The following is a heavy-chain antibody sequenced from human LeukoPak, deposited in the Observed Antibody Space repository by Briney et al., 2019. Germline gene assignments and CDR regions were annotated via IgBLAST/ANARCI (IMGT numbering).Heavy chain of an antibody. Sequence: GGSLRPSCAASGFTFSSYSMNWVRQAPGKGLEWVSSISSSSSYIYYADSVKGRFTISRDNAKNSLYLQMNSLRAEDTAVYYCARGPLGAAAGTLDYWGQGTLVTVSS. CDR2: ISSSSSYI. CDR1: GFTFSSYS. D-gene: IGHD6-13*01. J-gene: IGHJ4*02. CDR3: ARGPLGAAAGTLDY. V-gene: IGHV3-21*01.